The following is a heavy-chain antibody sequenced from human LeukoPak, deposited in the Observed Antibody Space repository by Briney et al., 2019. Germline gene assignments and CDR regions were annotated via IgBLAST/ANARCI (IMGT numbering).Heavy chain of an antibody. CDR2: IIPIFDTA. Sequence: GASVKVSCKASGGTFTSYAVSWVRQAPGQGLEWMGAIIPIFDTANYAQKLQARVTITTDESTSTAYMELSSLRSEDTAVYYCAKEVGGTTYYFDSWGQGTLVTVSS. CDR1: GGTFTSYA. V-gene: IGHV1-69*05. CDR3: AKEVGGTTYYFDS. J-gene: IGHJ4*02. D-gene: IGHD1-14*01.